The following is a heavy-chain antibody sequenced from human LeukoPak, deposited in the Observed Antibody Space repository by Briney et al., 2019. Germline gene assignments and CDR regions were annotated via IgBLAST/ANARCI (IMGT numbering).Heavy chain of an antibody. CDR1: GGSISTYY. CDR3: ARQGNSGYTYGVFDC. D-gene: IGHD5-18*01. V-gene: IGHV4-59*08. Sequence: SETLSLTCTVSGGSISTYYWSWIRQPPGKGLEWIGLIYYSGSTNYNPSLKSRVTISVDTSKNQFSLKLGSVTAADTAVYYCARQGNSGYTYGVFDCWGQGTPVTVSS. J-gene: IGHJ4*02. CDR2: IYYSGST.